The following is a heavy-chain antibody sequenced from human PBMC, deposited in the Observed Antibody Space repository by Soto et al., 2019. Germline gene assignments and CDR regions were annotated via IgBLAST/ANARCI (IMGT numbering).Heavy chain of an antibody. D-gene: IGHD3-3*01. J-gene: IGHJ3*02. Sequence: SETLSLTCTVSGGSISSYYWSWIRQPPGKGLEWIGYIYYSGSTNYNPSLKSRVTISVDTSKNQFSLKLSSVTAADTAVYYCESPRFLAGPRWAFDIWGQGTMVTVSS. V-gene: IGHV4-59*08. CDR1: GGSISSYY. CDR3: ESPRFLAGPRWAFDI. CDR2: IYYSGST.